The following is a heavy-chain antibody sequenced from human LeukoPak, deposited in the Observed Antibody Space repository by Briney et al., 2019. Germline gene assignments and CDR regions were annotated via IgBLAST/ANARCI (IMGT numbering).Heavy chain of an antibody. V-gene: IGHV1-69*13. CDR3: ARGSSGWRDAFDI. CDR2: IIPIFGTA. CDR1: GGTFSSYA. Sequence: GASVKVSCKASGGTFSSYAISWVRQAPGQGLEWMGGIIPIFGTANYAQKFQGRVTITADESTSTAYMELSSLRSEDTAVYYCARGSSGWRDAFDIWGQGTMVTVSS. J-gene: IGHJ3*02. D-gene: IGHD6-19*01.